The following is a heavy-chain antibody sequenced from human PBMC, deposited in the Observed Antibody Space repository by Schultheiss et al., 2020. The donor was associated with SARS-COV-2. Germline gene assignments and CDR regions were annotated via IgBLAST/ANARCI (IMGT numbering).Heavy chain of an antibody. V-gene: IGHV4-39*07. D-gene: IGHD3-10*01. CDR3: ARAPRTAGNYGMDV. Sequence: SETLSLTCSVSGGSVSSGTYSWSWIRQPPGKGLEWIGSIYHSGSTYYNPSLKSRVTMSVDTSKNQFSLKLTSVTAADTAVYYCARAPRTAGNYGMDVWGQGTTVTVSS. CDR1: GGSVSSGTYS. J-gene: IGHJ6*02. CDR2: IYHSGST.